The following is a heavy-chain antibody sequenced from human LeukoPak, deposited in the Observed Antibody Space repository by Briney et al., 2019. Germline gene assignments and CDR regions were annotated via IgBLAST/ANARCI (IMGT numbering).Heavy chain of an antibody. CDR3: VRVLGAYSSVYGPDFDY. Sequence: SQKLTCPASEGTVDQHWMTGDPQAPGKGQEFVANINQDGREKYYLDSVKGRFTISRNNAKNSLYLQMNSLRAEDTAVYYCVRVLGAYSSVYGPDFDYWGQGILVTVSS. D-gene: IGHD3-16*01. J-gene: IGHJ4*02. V-gene: IGHV3-7*01. CDR1: EGTVDQHW. CDR2: INQDGREK.